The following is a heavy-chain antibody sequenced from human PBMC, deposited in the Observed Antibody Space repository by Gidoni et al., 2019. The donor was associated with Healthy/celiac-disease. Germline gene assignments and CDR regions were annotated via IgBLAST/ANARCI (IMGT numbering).Heavy chain of an antibody. J-gene: IGHJ6*02. D-gene: IGHD2-2*01. CDR3: ARGRRCGSSSTSCYWFYYYGMDV. CDR1: CGSFSGYY. Sequence: VQLQQWGAGLLKPSETLSLTCAVYCGSFSGYYWSWIRQPPGKGLEWIGEINHSGSTNSNPSLKSRVTISVDTSKNQFSLKLSSVTAADTAVYYCARGRRCGSSSTSCYWFYYYGMDVWGQGTTVTVSS. V-gene: IGHV4-34*01. CDR2: INHSGST.